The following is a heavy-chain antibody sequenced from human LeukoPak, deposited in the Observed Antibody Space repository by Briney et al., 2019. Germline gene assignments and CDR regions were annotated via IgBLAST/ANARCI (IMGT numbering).Heavy chain of an antibody. CDR3: ARDYYYDSSGYYDRARPFDY. CDR1: GGTFSSYT. CDR2: IIPILGIA. D-gene: IGHD3-22*01. J-gene: IGHJ4*02. Sequence: SVKVSCKASGGTFSSYTISWVRQAPGQGLEWMGRIIPILGIANYAQKFQGRVTITADKSTSTAYMELSSLRSEDTAVYYCARDYYYDSSGYYDRARPFDYWGQETLVTVSS. V-gene: IGHV1-69*04.